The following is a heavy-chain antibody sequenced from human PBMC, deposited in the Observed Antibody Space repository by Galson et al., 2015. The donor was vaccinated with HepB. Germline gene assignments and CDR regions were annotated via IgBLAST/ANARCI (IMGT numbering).Heavy chain of an antibody. J-gene: IGHJ3*02. CDR1: GGTFSSYT. CDR2: IIPILGIA. D-gene: IGHD5-18*01. Sequence: SVKVSCKASGGTFSSYTISWVRQAPGQGLEWMGRIIPILGIANYAQKFQGRVTITADKSTSTAYMELSSLRSEDTAVYYCARDLFLKHTAMVDDAFDIWGQGTMVTVSS. V-gene: IGHV1-69*04. CDR3: ARDLFLKHTAMVDDAFDI.